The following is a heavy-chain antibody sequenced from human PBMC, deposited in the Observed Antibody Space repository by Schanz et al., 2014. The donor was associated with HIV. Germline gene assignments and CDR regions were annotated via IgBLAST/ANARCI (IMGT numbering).Heavy chain of an antibody. V-gene: IGHV3-23*01. J-gene: IGHJ6*02. CDR1: GFTFSSYA. CDR3: AKVPVAHYYYGMDV. CDR2: ISGSGGSK. Sequence: EVQLLESGGGLVQPGGSLRLSCAASGFTFSSYAMSWVRQAPGKGLEWVSTISGSGGSKYYADSVKGRFTISRDNSKSTLFLQMNSLRAEDTAVYYCAKVPVAHYYYGMDVWGQGTMVTVS.